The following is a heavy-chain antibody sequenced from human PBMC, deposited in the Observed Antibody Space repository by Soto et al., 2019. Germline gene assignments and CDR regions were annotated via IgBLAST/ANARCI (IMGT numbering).Heavy chain of an antibody. J-gene: IGHJ6*02. D-gene: IGHD2-15*01. CDR1: GFTFSNAW. CDR3: TTVDEWRHSRYYYYGMDV. V-gene: IGHV3-15*01. Sequence: GGSLRLSCAASGFTFSNAWMSWVRQAPGKGLEWVGRIKSKTDGGTTDYAAPVKGRFTISRDDSKNTLYLQMNSLKTEDTAVYYCTTVDEWRHSRYYYYGMDVLGQGTTVTVS. CDR2: IKSKTDGGTT.